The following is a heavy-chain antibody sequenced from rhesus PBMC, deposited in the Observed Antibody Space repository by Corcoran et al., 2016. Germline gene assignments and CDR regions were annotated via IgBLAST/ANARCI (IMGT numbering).Heavy chain of an antibody. CDR1: GGSISSSNW. Sequence: QVQLQESGPAVVKPSETLSLTCAVSGGSISSSNWWSWIRQSPGKGLEWIGGIYGSGWSTEYNPSPKSRVTISKDTSKNQFSLKLSSVTAADTAVYYCARDYNFWTGYYTGDAFDFWGQGLRVTVSS. J-gene: IGHJ3*01. CDR2: IYGSGWST. V-gene: IGHV4-93*01. D-gene: IGHD3-3*01. CDR3: ARDYNFWTGYYTGDAFDF.